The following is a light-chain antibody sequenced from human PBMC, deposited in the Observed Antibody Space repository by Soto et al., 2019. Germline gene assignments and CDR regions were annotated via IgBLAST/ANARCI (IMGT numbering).Light chain of an antibody. CDR3: QQYFNWPLTCT. CDR1: QSIRTN. CDR2: GAS. Sequence: EIELTQSPATLSVSAGGTVTLSCRASQSIRTNVAWYQQIPGQAPRLLVYGASPRATGVPARFSGSGSGIEFTLTISSLQSEDSAFYYCQQYFNWPLTCTFGPGTKVQIK. V-gene: IGKV3-15*01. J-gene: IGKJ4*01.